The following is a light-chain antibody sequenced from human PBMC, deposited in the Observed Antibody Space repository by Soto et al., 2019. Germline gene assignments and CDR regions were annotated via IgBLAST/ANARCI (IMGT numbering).Light chain of an antibody. V-gene: IGKV3-15*01. J-gene: IGKJ1*01. Sequence: EIGLTQSLATLSVSPGESTTRACRASQSVGSTLAWYQLTPGQSHRLLIYDASTRATGIPDRFSGTGSGTEFTLTISRLQSEDFAVYYCHQYDNRPHTFGQGTKVDIK. CDR2: DAS. CDR3: HQYDNRPHT. CDR1: QSVGST.